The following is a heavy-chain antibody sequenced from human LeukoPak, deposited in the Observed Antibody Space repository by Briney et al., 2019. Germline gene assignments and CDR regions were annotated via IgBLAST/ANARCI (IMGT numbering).Heavy chain of an antibody. CDR1: GFTFSIHG. D-gene: IGHD3-22*01. J-gene: IGHJ4*02. CDR3: ARDLSLIALTD. Sequence: GGSLRLSCAASGFTFSIHGMNWVRQGPGKGLEWVSGITGRGGSTYYADSVKGRFTIYRDNSKNTVYLQMNSLRAEDTAVYYCARDLSLIALTDWGQGTLVTVSS. V-gene: IGHV3-23*01. CDR2: ITGRGGST.